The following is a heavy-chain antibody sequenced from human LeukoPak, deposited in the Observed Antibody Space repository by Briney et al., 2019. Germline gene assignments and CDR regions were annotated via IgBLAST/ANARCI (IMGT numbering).Heavy chain of an antibody. CDR2: ISRNGGST. V-gene: IGHV3-64D*06. Sequence: GGSLRLSCSASGFTFSTYAMHWVRQAPGKGLEYVSGISRNGGSTYYADSVKGRFTISRDNSKNTLYPQMSSLRAEDTALYYCVNQISGWVYWGQGTLVTVSS. CDR3: VNQISGWVY. CDR1: GFTFSTYA. D-gene: IGHD6-19*01. J-gene: IGHJ4*02.